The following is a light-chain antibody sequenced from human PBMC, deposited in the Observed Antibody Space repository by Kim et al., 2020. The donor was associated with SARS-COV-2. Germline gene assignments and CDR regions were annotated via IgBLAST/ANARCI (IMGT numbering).Light chain of an antibody. CDR3: QQYYSTPLT. CDR2: WAS. J-gene: IGKJ4*01. Sequence: DIVMTQSPDSLAVSLGARATINCKSSQSVLYSSNNKNYLAWYQQKPGQPPKLLIYWASTRESGVPDRFSGSGSGTDFTLTISSLQAEDVAVYYFQQYYSTPLTFGGGTKVDIK. CDR1: QSVLYSSNNKNY. V-gene: IGKV4-1*01.